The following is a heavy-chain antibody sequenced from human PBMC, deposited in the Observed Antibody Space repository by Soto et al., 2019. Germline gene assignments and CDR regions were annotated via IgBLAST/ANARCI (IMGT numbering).Heavy chain of an antibody. V-gene: IGHV1-46*01. D-gene: IGHD3-10*01. Sequence: ASVKVSCKAPADTFTSYYIHWVRQAPGHGLEWMGIINPNGGSTRFAQTFQGRITMTTDTSTSTVYMELRSLRSEDTAVYYCARAWGVGRLFNWFDPWGQGTLVTVSS. CDR2: INPNGGST. CDR1: ADTFTSYY. J-gene: IGHJ5*02. CDR3: ARAWGVGRLFNWFDP.